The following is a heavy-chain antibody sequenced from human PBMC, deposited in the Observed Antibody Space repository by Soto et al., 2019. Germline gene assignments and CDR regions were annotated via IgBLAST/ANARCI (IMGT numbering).Heavy chain of an antibody. Sequence: GGSLRLSCAASGFTFSSYGMHWVRQAPGKGLEWVAVIWYDGSNKYYADSVKGRFTISRDNSKNTLYLQMNSLRAEDTAVYYCARDLFTMIVVVNPPDYWGQGTLVTVSS. CDR1: GFTFSSYG. D-gene: IGHD3-22*01. CDR3: ARDLFTMIVVVNPPDY. V-gene: IGHV3-33*01. J-gene: IGHJ4*02. CDR2: IWYDGSNK.